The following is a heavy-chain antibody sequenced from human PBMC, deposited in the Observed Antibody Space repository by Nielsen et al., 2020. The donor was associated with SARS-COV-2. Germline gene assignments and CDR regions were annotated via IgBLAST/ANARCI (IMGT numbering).Heavy chain of an antibody. D-gene: IGHD3-9*01. CDR3: AREGDDWALDV. CDR1: GGSFSGYY. J-gene: IGHJ6*02. V-gene: IGHV4-34*01. CDR2: INHSGST. Sequence: SETLSLTCAVYGGSFSGYYWSWIRQPPGKGLEWIGEINHSGSTIYNPSLKSRVTISQDKSKNQFSLKLSSVTAADTAVYYCAREGDDWALDVWGQGTTVTVSS.